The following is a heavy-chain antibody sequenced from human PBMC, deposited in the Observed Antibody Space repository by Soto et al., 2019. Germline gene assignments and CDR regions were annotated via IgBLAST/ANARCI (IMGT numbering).Heavy chain of an antibody. J-gene: IGHJ3*02. CDR3: VREWFGESI. D-gene: IGHD3-10*01. CDR1: GFTFSSYS. Sequence: GGSLRLSCAASGFTFSSYSMNWVRQAPGKGLEWLSYISDSGRSIIYYADSVKGRFTISRDNAENSLYLQMNSLRGDDTAVYYCVREWFGESIWGQGTMVTVSS. CDR2: ISDSGRSII. V-gene: IGHV3-48*01.